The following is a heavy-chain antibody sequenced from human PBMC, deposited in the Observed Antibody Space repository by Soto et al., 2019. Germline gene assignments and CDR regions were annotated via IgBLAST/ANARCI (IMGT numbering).Heavy chain of an antibody. CDR2: INTDGSVT. Sequence: VGSLRLSCAGSGFTFSSFWMHWVRQAPGKGLVWVARINTDGSVTSHADSVKGRFTISRDNAKSTLYLQMNSLREEDSAMYYCARQTGLGATNYWGRGTLVTVSS. J-gene: IGHJ4*02. V-gene: IGHV3-74*01. CDR3: ARQTGLGATNY. CDR1: GFTFSSFW. D-gene: IGHD1-26*01.